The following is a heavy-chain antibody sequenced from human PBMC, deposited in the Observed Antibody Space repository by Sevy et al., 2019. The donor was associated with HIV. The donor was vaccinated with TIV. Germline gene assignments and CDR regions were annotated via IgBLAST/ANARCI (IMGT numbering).Heavy chain of an antibody. D-gene: IGHD3-10*01. J-gene: IGHJ3*02. CDR3: AKDGNTMVRGVINDAFDI. CDR1: GFTFSSYA. V-gene: IGHV3-23*01. CDR2: ISGSGGST. Sequence: GGSLRLSCAASGFTFSSYAMSWVRQAPGKGLEWVSAISGSGGSTYYADSVKGRFTISRDNSKNTLYLQMNSLRAEDTAVYYCAKDGNTMVRGVINDAFDISGQGTMVTVSS.